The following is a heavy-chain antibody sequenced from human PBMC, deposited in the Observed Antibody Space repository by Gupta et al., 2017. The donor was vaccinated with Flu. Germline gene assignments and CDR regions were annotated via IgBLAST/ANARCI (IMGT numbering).Heavy chain of an antibody. CDR3: ARDVQKGRLRFLEGGAAEAFAV. J-gene: IGHJ3*01. CDR2: ISYDGSNQ. Sequence: QARGGGLEWVALISYDGSNQFYADAGKGRFTSARDNSKDTLDLQMNSLRSEDTAVYYCARDVQKGRLRFLEGGAAEAFAVWGQGTLVTVSS. V-gene: IGHV3-30*03. D-gene: IGHD3-3*01.